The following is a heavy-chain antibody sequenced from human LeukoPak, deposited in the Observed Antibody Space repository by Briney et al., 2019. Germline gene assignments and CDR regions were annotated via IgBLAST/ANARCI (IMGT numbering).Heavy chain of an antibody. CDR3: AKCPGSANCYTGFDY. V-gene: IGHV3-23*01. D-gene: IGHD2-2*02. CDR2: ISNSGDTT. CDR1: GFTVSSNY. J-gene: IGHJ4*02. Sequence: PGGSLRLSCAASGFTVSSNYMSWVRQAPGKGLEWISGISNSGDTTYDADSVKGRFTISRDNSKNTLYLQMNSLRAEDTAVYYCAKCPGSANCYTGFDYWGQGTLVTVSS.